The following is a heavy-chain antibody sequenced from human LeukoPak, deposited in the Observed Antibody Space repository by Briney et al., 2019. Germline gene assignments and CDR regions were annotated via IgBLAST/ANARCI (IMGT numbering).Heavy chain of an antibody. Sequence: GGSLRLSCAAYGFTFNNYGMHWVRQAPGKGLEWVAFIRDDGGDKFYADSVKDRFTISRDSSKNTLYLQMNSLRAEDTAVYYCAKASGYSRAIGHNWFDPWGQGTLVTVSS. CDR2: IRDDGGDK. J-gene: IGHJ5*02. V-gene: IGHV3-30*02. D-gene: IGHD6-13*01. CDR1: GFTFNNYG. CDR3: AKASGYSRAIGHNWFDP.